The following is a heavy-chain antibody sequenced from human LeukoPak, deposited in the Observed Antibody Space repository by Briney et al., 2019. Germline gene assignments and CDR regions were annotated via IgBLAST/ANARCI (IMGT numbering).Heavy chain of an antibody. CDR1: GFTFSGDW. D-gene: IGHD3-16*01. Sequence: PGGSLRLSCAVSGFTFSGDWMHWVRQAPGKGLVWVSRSKSDGGSTSYADSVKGRFSLSRDNAKNTLYLQMNSLRTEDTAVYYCARELPRPGGKTDASDIWGQGTMVTVS. J-gene: IGHJ3*02. V-gene: IGHV3-74*01. CDR3: ARELPRPGGKTDASDI. CDR2: SKSDGGST.